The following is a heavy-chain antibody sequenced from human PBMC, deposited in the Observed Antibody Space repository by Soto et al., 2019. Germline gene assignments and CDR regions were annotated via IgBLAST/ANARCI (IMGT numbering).Heavy chain of an antibody. D-gene: IGHD6-13*01. CDR2: VHFSGST. J-gene: IGHJ4*01. Sequence: QVRLQESGPGLVKPSQTLSLTCDVSAVSISGNHWSWIRQAPGKGLEWVGYVHFSGSTTYNPSLEPRLNISFDMSQSQVYLQLTSVTAADTAVYYCARFGAAAAHDDNWGRGVLVTVSS. V-gene: IGHV4-59*01. CDR3: ARFGAAAAHDDN. CDR1: AVSISGNH.